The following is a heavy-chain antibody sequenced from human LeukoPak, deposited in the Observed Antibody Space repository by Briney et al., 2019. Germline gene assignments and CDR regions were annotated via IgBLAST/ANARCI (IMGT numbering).Heavy chain of an antibody. V-gene: IGHV4-61*02. J-gene: IGHJ4*02. CDR1: GGSISSGSYY. CDR3: ARGLVVPAGYYDY. CDR2: IYTSGSI. D-gene: IGHD2-2*01. Sequence: SQTLSLTCTVSGGSISSGSYYWSWIRQPAGKGLEWIGRIYTSGSINYNPSLKSRVTISVDTSKNQFSLKLSSVTAADTAVYYCARGLVVPAGYYDYWGQGTLVTVSS.